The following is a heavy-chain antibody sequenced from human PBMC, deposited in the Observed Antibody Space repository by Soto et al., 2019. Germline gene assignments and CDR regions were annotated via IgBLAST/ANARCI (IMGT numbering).Heavy chain of an antibody. V-gene: IGHV3-21*01. D-gene: IGHD1-26*01. CDR2: ITSNTDYI. CDR1: GFTFSRSN. J-gene: IGHJ4*02. CDR3: SRAVGLSRFDS. Sequence: PGGSLRLSCVASGFTFSRSNMNWVRQAPGKGLEWVSSITSNTDYIHYAHSVKGRFTISRDNAKNSLFLQMNSLRAEDTAVYYCSRAVGLSRFDSWGQGTLVTVSS.